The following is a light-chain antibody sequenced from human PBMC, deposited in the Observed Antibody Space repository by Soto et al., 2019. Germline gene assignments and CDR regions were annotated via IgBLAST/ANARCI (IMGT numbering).Light chain of an antibody. CDR3: QQYYSTPPLT. V-gene: IGKV4-1*01. J-gene: IGKJ4*01. CDR2: WAS. Sequence: DIVMTQSPDSLAVSLGERATINCKSSQSVLYSSNNENHLAWYQQKPGQPPKLLIYWASTRESGVPDRFSGSGSGTDFTLPISSLQAEDVAVYYCQQYYSTPPLTFGGGTKVEIK. CDR1: QSVLYSSNNENH.